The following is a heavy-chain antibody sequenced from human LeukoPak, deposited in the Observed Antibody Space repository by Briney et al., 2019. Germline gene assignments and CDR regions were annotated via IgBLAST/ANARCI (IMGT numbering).Heavy chain of an antibody. J-gene: IGHJ4*02. D-gene: IGHD1-26*01. CDR1: GFTLGDYY. V-gene: IGHV3-7*01. CDR3: ARDIVGPTD. Sequence: PGGSPRLSCTASGFTLGDYYMNWIRQAPGKGLEWVANINQDGSEKYFVASVKGRFTISRDNAKNSLYLQMNNVRAEDTAVYYCARDIVGPTDWGQGTLVTVSS. CDR2: INQDGSEK.